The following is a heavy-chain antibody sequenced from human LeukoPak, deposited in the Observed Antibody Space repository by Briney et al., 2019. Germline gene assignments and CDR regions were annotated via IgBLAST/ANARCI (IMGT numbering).Heavy chain of an antibody. J-gene: IGHJ4*02. CDR1: GGSISTSRYY. V-gene: IGHV4-39*01. CDR2: IYYTGST. CDR3: ARTKWFGELLFDY. D-gene: IGHD3-10*01. Sequence: PSETLSLTCTVSGGSISTSRYYWGWIRQPPGKGLEWIGSIYYTGSTYYNPSLKSRVTISVDTSKNQFSLKLSSVTAADTAVYYCARTKWFGELLFDYWGQGTLVTVSS.